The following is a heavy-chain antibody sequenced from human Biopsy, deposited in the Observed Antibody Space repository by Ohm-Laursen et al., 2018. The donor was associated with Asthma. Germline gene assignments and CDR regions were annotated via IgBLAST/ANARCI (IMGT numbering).Heavy chain of an antibody. D-gene: IGHD1-26*01. V-gene: IGHV3-30*18. Sequence: RSLRLSCAASGFSFSNYGMHWVRQAPGKGLDWVAVISFDGTNRNYTDSVKGRFTISRDNSRNTLHLEMNSLRAEDTAVYFCAKEVFPGWELRRGPDSWGQGTLVTVPS. CDR3: AKEVFPGWELRRGPDS. CDR1: GFSFSNYG. CDR2: ISFDGTNR. J-gene: IGHJ4*02.